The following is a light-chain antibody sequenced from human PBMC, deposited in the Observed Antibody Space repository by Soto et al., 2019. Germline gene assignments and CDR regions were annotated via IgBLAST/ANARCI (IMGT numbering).Light chain of an antibody. CDR1: SSNIANNF. V-gene: IGLV1-47*01. CDR2: RSG. Sequence: QSVLTQPPSASWTPGQRVTMSCSGTSSNIANNFVYWYQQLPVTAPKLRIYRSGQRTSGVPDRFSASKSGTSASLAISGLRSEDEADYYCASWDDNLSGVVFGGGTKLTVL. CDR3: ASWDDNLSGVV. J-gene: IGLJ3*02.